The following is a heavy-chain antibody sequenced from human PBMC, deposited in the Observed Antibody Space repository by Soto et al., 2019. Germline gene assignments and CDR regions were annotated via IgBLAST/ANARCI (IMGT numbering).Heavy chain of an antibody. CDR1: GGSFSGYY. D-gene: IGHD4-17*01. Sequence: QVQLQQWGAGLLKPSETLSLTCAVYGGSFSGYYWSWIRQPPGKGLEWIGEINHSGTTNYNPSLKSRVTISVDTSKNQFSLKLSSVTAADTAVYYCARVGVWDGDYGVSRFDPWGQGTLVTVSS. CDR2: INHSGTT. J-gene: IGHJ5*02. CDR3: ARVGVWDGDYGVSRFDP. V-gene: IGHV4-34*01.